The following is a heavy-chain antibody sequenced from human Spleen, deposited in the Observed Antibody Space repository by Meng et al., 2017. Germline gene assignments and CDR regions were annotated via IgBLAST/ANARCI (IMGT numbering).Heavy chain of an antibody. CDR3: VRSSGWVKTGFDP. CDR2: IGHSGFT. J-gene: IGHJ5*02. V-gene: IGHV4-39*01. CDR1: GGSISSSGYY. D-gene: IGHD6-19*01. Sequence: QLQLQESGPGLVKPSEPLSLTCTVSGGSISSSGYYWGWIRQPPGKGLEWIGSIGHSGFTYYTPSLKSRVTVSIDTSRNQFSLWLTSVTAADTAVYYCVRSSGWVKTGFDPWGQGTLVTVSS.